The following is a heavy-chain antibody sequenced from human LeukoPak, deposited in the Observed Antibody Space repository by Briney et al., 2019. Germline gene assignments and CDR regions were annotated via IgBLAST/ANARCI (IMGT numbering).Heavy chain of an antibody. Sequence: GGSLRLSCAASGFTFSSYSMNWVRQAPGKGLEWVSSISSSSSYIYYADSVKGRFTISRDNAKNSLYLQMNSLRAEDTAVYYCARGHIVVVPAAPDYWGQGTLVTVSS. V-gene: IGHV3-21*01. CDR3: ARGHIVVVPAAPDY. D-gene: IGHD2-2*01. CDR2: ISSSSSYI. CDR1: GFTFSSYS. J-gene: IGHJ4*02.